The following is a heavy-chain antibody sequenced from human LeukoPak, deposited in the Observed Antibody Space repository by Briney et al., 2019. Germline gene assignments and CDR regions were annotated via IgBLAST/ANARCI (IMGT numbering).Heavy chain of an antibody. CDR2: IIPIFGTA. Sequence: GASVKVSCKASGGTFSSYAISWVRQAPGQGLEWMGGIIPIFGTANYAQKFQGRVTITADESTSTAYMELSSLRSEDTAVYYCARINGGLGRLMDVWGQGTTVTVSS. CDR1: GGTFSSYA. J-gene: IGHJ6*02. V-gene: IGHV1-69*13. D-gene: IGHD3-10*01. CDR3: ARINGGLGRLMDV.